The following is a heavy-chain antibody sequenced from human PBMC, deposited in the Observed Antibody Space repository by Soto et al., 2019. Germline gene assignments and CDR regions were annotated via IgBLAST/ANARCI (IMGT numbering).Heavy chain of an antibody. D-gene: IGHD2-2*01. CDR3: ARARRDIVLVPADHYYYYYGMDV. CDR1: GGTFSSYA. Sequence: SVKVSCKASGGTFSSYAISWVRQAPGQGLEWMGGIIPIFGTANYAQKFQGRVTITADESTSTAYMELSSLRSEDTAVYYCARARRDIVLVPADHYYYYYGMDVWGQGTTVTVSS. V-gene: IGHV1-69*13. CDR2: IIPIFGTA. J-gene: IGHJ6*02.